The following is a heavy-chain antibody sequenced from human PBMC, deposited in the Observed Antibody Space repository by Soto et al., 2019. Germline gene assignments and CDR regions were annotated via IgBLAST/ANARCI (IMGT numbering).Heavy chain of an antibody. CDR1: GDSITSNSYF. D-gene: IGHD3-10*01. CDR3: ATHSSVNYFGY. CDR2: IYYSGTT. V-gene: IGHV4-39*01. J-gene: IGHJ4*02. Sequence: SETLSLTCTVSGDSITSNSYFWAWIRQPPGKGLEWIGSIYYSGTTYYNPSLKSRVTISVDRSKNQFSLKLSSVTAADTAVYYGATHSSVNYFGYWGKGRLVAVCS.